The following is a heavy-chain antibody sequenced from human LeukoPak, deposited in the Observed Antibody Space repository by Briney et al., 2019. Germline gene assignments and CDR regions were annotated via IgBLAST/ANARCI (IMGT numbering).Heavy chain of an antibody. V-gene: IGHV3-23*01. CDR3: SRITMDDGY. D-gene: IGHD3-10*01. J-gene: IGHJ4*02. Sequence: GGSLRLSCAASGFTFSSYAMSWVRQAPGTGLEWVSGIGAGHSASYADSVKGRFTISRDNSKNTLYLQMNSLRAEDTAVYYCSRITMDDGYWGQGTLVTVSS. CDR2: IGAGHSA. CDR1: GFTFSSYA.